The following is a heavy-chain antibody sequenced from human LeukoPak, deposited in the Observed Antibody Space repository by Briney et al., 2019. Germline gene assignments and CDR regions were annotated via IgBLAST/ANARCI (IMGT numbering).Heavy chain of an antibody. CDR2: IRGSGGST. J-gene: IGHJ4*02. CDR1: GFTFSSYA. D-gene: IGHD3-22*01. V-gene: IGHV3-23*01. Sequence: PGGSLRLSCAASGFTFSSYAMSWVRQAPGKGLEWVSAIRGSGGSTYYADSVKGRFTISRDNSKNTLYLQMNSLRAEDTAVYYCAKATYYYDSNGYYSGYWGQGTLVTVSS. CDR3: AKATYYYDSNGYYSGY.